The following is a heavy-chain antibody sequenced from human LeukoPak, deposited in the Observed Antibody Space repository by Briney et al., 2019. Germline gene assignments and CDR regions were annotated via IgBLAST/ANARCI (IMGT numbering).Heavy chain of an antibody. J-gene: IGHJ4*02. CDR3: ARDSSGWHALDY. D-gene: IGHD6-19*01. CDR1: GYTFTGYY. V-gene: IGHV1-2*02. Sequence: GASVKVSCKASGYTFTGYYMHWVRQAPGQGLEWMGWINPNSGGTNYAQKLQGRVTMTTDTSTSTVYMELRSLRSDDTAVYYCARDSSGWHALDYWGQGTLVTVSS. CDR2: INPNSGGT.